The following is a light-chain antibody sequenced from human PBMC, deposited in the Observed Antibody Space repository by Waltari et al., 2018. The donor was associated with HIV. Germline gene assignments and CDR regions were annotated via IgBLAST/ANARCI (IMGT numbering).Light chain of an antibody. J-gene: IGKJ2*01. Sequence: DIQLTQSPSFLSASIGDRVTITCRASEDINEFLAWYQQKPGVAPKLLIYAASTLEDEGPSRCSGRGSGTDFTLTISSLQPEDFATYFCQQLNTYPPDTFGPGTKLEI. CDR2: AAS. CDR3: QQLNTYPPDT. V-gene: IGKV1-9*01. CDR1: EDINEF.